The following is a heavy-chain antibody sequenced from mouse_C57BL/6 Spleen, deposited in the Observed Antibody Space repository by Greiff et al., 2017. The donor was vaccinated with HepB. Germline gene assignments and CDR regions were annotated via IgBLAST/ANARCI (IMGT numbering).Heavy chain of an antibody. CDR1: GYSITSGYY. V-gene: IGHV3-6*01. CDR3: ARGGYFDY. Sequence: EVKLMESGPGLVKPSQSLSLTCSVTGYSITSGYYWNWIRQFPGNKLEWMGYISYDGSNNYNPSLKNRISITRDTSKNQCFLKLNSVTTEDTATYSCARGGYFDYWGQGTTLTVSS. CDR2: ISYDGSN. J-gene: IGHJ2*01.